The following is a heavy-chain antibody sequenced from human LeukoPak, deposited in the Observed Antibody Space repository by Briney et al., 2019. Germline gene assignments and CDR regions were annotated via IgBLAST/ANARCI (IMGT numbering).Heavy chain of an antibody. V-gene: IGHV3-7*03. J-gene: IGHJ4*02. Sequence: GGSLTLSCAASGIILSSYWMSWVRQAPGRGLEWVANIKQDGSEKWYVDSVKGRFTISRDNAKNSLYLQMNSLRAEDTAVYYCAKDRATYYYGSGSYPLWGQGTLVTVSS. CDR1: GIILSSYW. CDR2: IKQDGSEK. CDR3: AKDRATYYYGSGSYPL. D-gene: IGHD3-10*01.